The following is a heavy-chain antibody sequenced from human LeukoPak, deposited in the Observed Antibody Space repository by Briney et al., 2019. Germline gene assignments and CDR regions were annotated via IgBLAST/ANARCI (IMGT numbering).Heavy chain of an antibody. D-gene: IGHD3-9*01. CDR2: INPNSGGT. Sequence: ASVKVSCKASGYTFTGYYMHWVRQAPGQGLEWMGWINPNSGGTNYAQKFQGRVTMTRGTSISTAYMELSRLRSDDTAVYYCARSPHILTGENFDYWGQGTLVTVSS. CDR1: GYTFTGYY. CDR3: ARSPHILTGENFDY. J-gene: IGHJ4*02. V-gene: IGHV1-2*02.